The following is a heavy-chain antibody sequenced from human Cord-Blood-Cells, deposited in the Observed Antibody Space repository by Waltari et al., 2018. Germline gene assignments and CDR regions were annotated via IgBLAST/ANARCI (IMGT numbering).Heavy chain of an antibody. CDR1: GFTFDDYA. J-gene: IGHJ3*02. Sequence: EVQLVESGGVVVQPGGSLRLSCAASGFTFDDYAMHWVRQAPGKGLEWVLLISWDGGSTYYADSVKGRFTISRDNSKNSLYLQMNSLRAEDTALYYCARGGSGRDAFDIWGQGTMVTVSS. D-gene: IGHD3-10*01. V-gene: IGHV3-43D*03. CDR3: ARGGSGRDAFDI. CDR2: ISWDGGST.